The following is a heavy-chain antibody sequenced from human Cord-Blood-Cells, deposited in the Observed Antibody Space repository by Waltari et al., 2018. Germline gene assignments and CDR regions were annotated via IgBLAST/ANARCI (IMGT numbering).Heavy chain of an antibody. CDR1: GFTFSSYA. D-gene: IGHD6-19*01. V-gene: IGHV3-23*01. J-gene: IGHJ4*02. CDR2: ISGRGGRT. Sequence: EVQLLESGGGLVQPGGSLRLSCAASGFTFSSYAMSWVRRAPGQGLEWVSAISGRGGRTYYPDSVKGRLTISRDNSKNTLYLQMNSLRAEDTAVYYCANEDSGWYLGYSGQGTLVTVSS. CDR3: ANEDSGWYLGY.